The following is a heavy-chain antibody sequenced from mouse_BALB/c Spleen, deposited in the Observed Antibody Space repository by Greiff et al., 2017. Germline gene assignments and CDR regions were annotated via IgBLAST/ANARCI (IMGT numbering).Heavy chain of an antibody. CDR1: GFTFSSYA. V-gene: IGHV5-6-5*01. Sequence: EVKLVESGGGLVKPGGSLKLSCAASGFTFSSYAMSWVRQTPEKRLEWVASISSGGSTYYPDSVKGRFTISRDNARNILYLQMSSLRSEDTAMYYCARGDYYGYFDYWGQGTTLTVSS. CDR2: ISSGGST. CDR3: ARGDYYGYFDY. D-gene: IGHD1-1*01. J-gene: IGHJ2*01.